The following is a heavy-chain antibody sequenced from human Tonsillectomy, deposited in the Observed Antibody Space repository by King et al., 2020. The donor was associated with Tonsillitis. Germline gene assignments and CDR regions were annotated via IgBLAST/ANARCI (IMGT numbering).Heavy chain of an antibody. CDR2: IRFDGSKQ. J-gene: IGHJ3*02. CDR3: ARALRDYHDSSGYYYAFDI. V-gene: IGHV3-30*02. CDR1: GFIFSDSS. D-gene: IGHD3-22*01. Sequence: VQLVESGGGVVQPGGSLRLSCAAAGFIFSDSSMHCVRQAPGKGLEWVAFIRFDGSKQMYADSVKGRFTISSENSKNMLYVQMSSLSTDDTAFYYCARALRDYHDSSGYYYAFDIWGQGTVVTVSS.